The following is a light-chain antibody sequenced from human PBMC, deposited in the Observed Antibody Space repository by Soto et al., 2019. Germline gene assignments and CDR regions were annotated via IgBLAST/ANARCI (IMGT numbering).Light chain of an antibody. Sequence: QSVLTQPASVSGSPGQSITISCTGTSSDVGGYNYVSWYQQHPGKAPKLMIYDVSNRPSGVSNRFSRSKSGNTASLTISGLQAEDEADYYCSSYTSSSVVFGGGTKVTVL. J-gene: IGLJ2*01. CDR1: SSDVGGYNY. CDR2: DVS. CDR3: SSYTSSSVV. V-gene: IGLV2-14*01.